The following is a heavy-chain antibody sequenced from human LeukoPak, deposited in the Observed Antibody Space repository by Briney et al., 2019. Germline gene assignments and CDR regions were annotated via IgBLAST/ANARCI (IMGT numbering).Heavy chain of an antibody. Sequence: GGSLRLSCAASGFTFDDYGMSWVRQAPGKGLEWVAGINWHGGSTGYADSVKGRFTISRDNAKYSLYLQMISLRIEDTALYYCARDSGSGWFDPWGQGTLVTVSS. V-gene: IGHV3-20*04. CDR3: ARDSGSGWFDP. J-gene: IGHJ5*02. D-gene: IGHD5-12*01. CDR1: GFTFDDYG. CDR2: INWHGGST.